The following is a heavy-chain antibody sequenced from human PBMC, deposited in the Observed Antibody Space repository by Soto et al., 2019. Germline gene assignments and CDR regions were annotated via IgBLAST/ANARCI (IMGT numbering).Heavy chain of an antibody. CDR3: ARDRTTVTTSSLGY. CDR2: IIPIFGTA. CDR1: GGTFSSYA. J-gene: IGHJ4*02. V-gene: IGHV1-69*13. D-gene: IGHD4-17*01. Sequence: SVKVSCKASGGTFSSYAISWVRQAPGQGLEWMGGIIPIFGTANYAQKFQGRVTITADESTSTAYMELSSLRSEDTAVYYCARDRTTVTTSSLGYWGQGTLVTVSS.